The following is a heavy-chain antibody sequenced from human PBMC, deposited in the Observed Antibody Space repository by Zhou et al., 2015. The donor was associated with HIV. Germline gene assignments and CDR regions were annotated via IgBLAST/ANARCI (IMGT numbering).Heavy chain of an antibody. V-gene: IGHV3-11*04. CDR2: ISSSGDTI. J-gene: IGHJ3*02. CDR3: ARDAEGQLGAFDI. Sequence: QVQLVESGGGLVKPGGSLRLSCAASGFIFSDYYMSWIRQAPGKGLEWLSYISSSGDTINYADSVKGRFTVSRDNAKNSLSLQMNSLRAEDTALYYCARDAEGQLGAFDIWGHGAMVTSLQ. CDR1: GFIFSDYY. D-gene: IGHD1-1*01.